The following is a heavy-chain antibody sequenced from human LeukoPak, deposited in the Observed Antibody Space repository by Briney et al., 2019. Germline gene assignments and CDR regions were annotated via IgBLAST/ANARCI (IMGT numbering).Heavy chain of an antibody. D-gene: IGHD1-26*01. Sequence: GGSLRLSCAASGFTFSIYWMGWVRQAPGKGLEWVANIKQDGSEKYYVDSVKGRFTISRDNAENSPDLQMNSLRAEDTAFYYCARIRWAGGTWAFDYWGQGTLVTVSS. CDR1: GFTFSIYW. CDR3: ARIRWAGGTWAFDY. V-gene: IGHV3-7*01. J-gene: IGHJ4*02. CDR2: IKQDGSEK.